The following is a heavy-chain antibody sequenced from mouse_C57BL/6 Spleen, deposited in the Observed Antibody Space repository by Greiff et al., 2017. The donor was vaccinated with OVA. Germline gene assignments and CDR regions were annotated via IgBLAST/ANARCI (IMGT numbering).Heavy chain of an antibody. CDR1: GYTFTSYW. J-gene: IGHJ1*03. V-gene: IGHV1-55*01. CDR2: IYPGSGST. Sequence: QVQLQQPGAELVKPGASVKMSCKASGYTFTSYWITWVKQRPGQGLEWIGDIYPGSGSTNYNEKFKSKATLTVDTSSSTAYMQLSSLTSEDSAVYYCARLGGYYVDWYFDVGGTGTTVTVSS. CDR3: ARLGGYYVDWYFDV. D-gene: IGHD2-3*01.